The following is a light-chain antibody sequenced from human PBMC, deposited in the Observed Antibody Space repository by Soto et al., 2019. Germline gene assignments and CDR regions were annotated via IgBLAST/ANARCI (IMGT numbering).Light chain of an antibody. CDR3: QQYGSSGT. J-gene: IGKJ1*01. CDR2: GAS. V-gene: IGKV3-20*01. CDR1: QSVSSSY. Sequence: EIVLTQSPGTLSLSRGEGASLSCRARQSVSSSYLAGYQQKPGQAPRLLIYGASSRATGIPDRFSGSGSGTDFTLTISRLEPEDFAVYYCQQYGSSGTLGQGTKVDI.